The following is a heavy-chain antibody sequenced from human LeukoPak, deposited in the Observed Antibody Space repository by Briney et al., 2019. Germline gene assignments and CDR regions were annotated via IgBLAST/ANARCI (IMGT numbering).Heavy chain of an antibody. CDR2: ISYDGRNK. CDR1: GFPFSNHG. Sequence: GRSLRLSCAASGFPFSNHGMHWVRQAPGKGLEWVAVISYDGRNKYYADSVKGRFTISRDNSQNTLSLQMNSLRAEDTAIYYCVKDGDDSGWNYFDYWGQGTLVTVSS. D-gene: IGHD6-19*01. J-gene: IGHJ4*02. V-gene: IGHV3-30*18. CDR3: VKDGDDSGWNYFDY.